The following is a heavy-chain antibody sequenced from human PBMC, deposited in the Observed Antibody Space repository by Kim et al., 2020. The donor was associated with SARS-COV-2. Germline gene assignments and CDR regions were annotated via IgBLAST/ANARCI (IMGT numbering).Heavy chain of an antibody. CDR3: SNSAVRGDYPAS. Sequence: GGSLRLSCAASGFSFSSYAMSWVRQTPGKGLEWVSSISGSGDNTYYADSVKGRFIIYRDKSKNTLFLLMNSLRFEDTAVYYGSNSAVRGDYPASWGQGT. J-gene: IGHJ5*02. CDR1: GFSFSSYA. D-gene: IGHD2-21*01. CDR2: ISGSGDNT. V-gene: IGHV3-23*01.